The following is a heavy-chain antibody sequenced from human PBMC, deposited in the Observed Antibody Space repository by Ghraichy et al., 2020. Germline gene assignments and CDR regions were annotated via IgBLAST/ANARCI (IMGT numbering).Heavy chain of an antibody. D-gene: IGHD3-22*01. J-gene: IGHJ4*02. V-gene: IGHV3-30*02. CDR3: AKKFEYYDSWFGGIDY. CDR1: GFTFSSYG. CDR2: IRYDGSNK. Sequence: GGSLRLSCAASGFTFSSYGMHWVRQAPGKGLEWVAFIRYDGSNKYYADSVKGRFTISRDSSKNTLYLQMNSLRAEDTAVYYCAKKFEYYDSWFGGIDYWGKGTLVTVAS.